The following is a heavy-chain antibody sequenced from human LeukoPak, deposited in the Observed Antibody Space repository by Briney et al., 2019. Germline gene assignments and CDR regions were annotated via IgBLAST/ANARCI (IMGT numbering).Heavy chain of an antibody. D-gene: IGHD3-10*01. Sequence: GGSLRLSCAASGFTFSSYGMHWVRQAPGKGLEWVAFIRYDGSNKYYADSVKGRFTISRDNSKNTLYLQMNSLRAEDTAVYYCAKFGGLWSSGRKADYWGQGTLVTVSS. CDR2: IRYDGSNK. CDR3: AKFGGLWSSGRKADY. V-gene: IGHV3-30*02. J-gene: IGHJ4*02. CDR1: GFTFSSYG.